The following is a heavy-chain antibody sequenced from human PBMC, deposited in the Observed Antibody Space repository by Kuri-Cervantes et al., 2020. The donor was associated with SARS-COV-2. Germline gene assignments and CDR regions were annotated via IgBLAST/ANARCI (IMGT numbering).Heavy chain of an antibody. D-gene: IGHD3-9*01. CDR2: IKSKTDGGTT. CDR1: GFTFSSAW. Sequence: GESLKISCAASGFTFSSAWMSWVRQAPGKGLEWVGRIKSKTDGGTTDYAAPVKGRFTISRDDSKNTLYLQMNSLKTEDTAVYYCATPDYDILTGYYPYYYYYGMDVWSQGTTVTVSS. V-gene: IGHV3-15*01. CDR3: ATPDYDILTGYYPYYYYYGMDV. J-gene: IGHJ6*02.